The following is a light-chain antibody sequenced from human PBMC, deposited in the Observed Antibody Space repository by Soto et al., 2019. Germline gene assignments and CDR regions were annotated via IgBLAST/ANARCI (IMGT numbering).Light chain of an antibody. Sequence: IVWTQYPATLSLSPGERATLSCRASQSVSSYLAWYQQKPGQAPRLLIYDASNRATGIPARFSGTGSGTDFTLTINSLEPEDFAVYYCQVRTNSSFAFGRGTRLDIK. CDR2: DAS. CDR1: QSVSSY. J-gene: IGKJ5*01. CDR3: QVRTNSSFA. V-gene: IGKV3-11*01.